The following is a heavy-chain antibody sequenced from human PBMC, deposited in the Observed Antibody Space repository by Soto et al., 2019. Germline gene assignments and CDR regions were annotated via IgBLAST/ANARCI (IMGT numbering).Heavy chain of an antibody. CDR3: AKSIAARRPYYYYGMDV. CDR2: ISGSGGST. CDR1: GFNFSSYA. V-gene: IGHV3-23*01. D-gene: IGHD6-6*01. Sequence: GGSLRLSCAASGFNFSSYAMSWVRQAPGKGLEWVSAISGSGGSTYYADSVKGRFTISRDNSKNTLYLQMNSLRAEDTAVYYCAKSIAARRPYYYYGMDVWGQGTTVTVSS. J-gene: IGHJ6*02.